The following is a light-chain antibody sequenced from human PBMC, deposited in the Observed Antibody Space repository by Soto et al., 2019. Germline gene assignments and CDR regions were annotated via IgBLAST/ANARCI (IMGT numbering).Light chain of an antibody. CDR3: QQYNRYSWT. Sequence: DIQMTQSPSTLSASVGDRVTITCRASQSISSWLAWYQKKPGKAPKLLIYDASSLESGVPSRFSGSGSGTEFTLTISSLQPDDFATYYCQQYNRYSWTFGQGTKVEIK. CDR2: DAS. V-gene: IGKV1-5*01. J-gene: IGKJ1*01. CDR1: QSISSW.